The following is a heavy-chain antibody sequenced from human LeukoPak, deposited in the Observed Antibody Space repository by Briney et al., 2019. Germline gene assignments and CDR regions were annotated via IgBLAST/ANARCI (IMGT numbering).Heavy chain of an antibody. CDR2: IYPGDSDT. CDR3: ARDIVVVPAAMNYYYGMDV. J-gene: IGHJ6*04. D-gene: IGHD2-2*01. CDR1: GYSFTSFW. Sequence: GESLKISCKGSGYSFTSFWIGWVRQMPGKGLEWMGIIYPGDSDTRYSPSFQGQVTISADKSISTAYLQWSSLKASDTAMYYCARDIVVVPAAMNYYYGMDVWGKGTTVTVSS. V-gene: IGHV5-51*01.